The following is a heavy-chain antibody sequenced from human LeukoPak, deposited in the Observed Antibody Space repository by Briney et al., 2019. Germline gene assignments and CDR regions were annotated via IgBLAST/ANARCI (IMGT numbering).Heavy chain of an antibody. CDR1: GFTFSVYY. D-gene: IGHD3-22*01. CDR2: ISSSGSTI. V-gene: IGHV3-11*01. J-gene: IGHJ4*02. CDR3: ARRVSSGYYYAAYYFDY. Sequence: GGSLRPSCAASGFTFSVYYMSWIRQAPGKGLEWVSYISSSGSTIYYADSVKGRFTISRDNAKNSLYLQMNSLRAEDTAVYYCARRVSSGYYYAAYYFDYWGQGTLVTVSS.